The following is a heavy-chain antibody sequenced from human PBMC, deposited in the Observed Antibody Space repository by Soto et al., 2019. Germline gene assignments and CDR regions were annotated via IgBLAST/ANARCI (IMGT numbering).Heavy chain of an antibody. D-gene: IGHD4-4*01. V-gene: IGHV4-39*01. CDR3: ATNYAYYYYYGMDV. J-gene: IGHJ6*02. Sequence: SETLSLTCTVSGGSISSSSYYWGWIRQPPGKGLEWIGSIYYSGSTYYNPSLKSRVTISVDTSKSQFSLKLSSVTAADTAVYYCATNYAYYYYYGMDVWGQGTTVTVSS. CDR2: IYYSGST. CDR1: GGSISSSSYY.